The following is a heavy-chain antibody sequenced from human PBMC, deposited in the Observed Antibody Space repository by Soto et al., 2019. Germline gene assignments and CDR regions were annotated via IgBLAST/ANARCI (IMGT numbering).Heavy chain of an antibody. CDR3: TGAYYDIDGYILDP. J-gene: IGHJ5*02. D-gene: IGHD3-22*01. Sequence: SETLSLTCTVSGGSISSSSYYWGCIRQPPGKGLEWIGSIYYSGSTYYNPSLKSRVPISVDTSKNQFSLSLSSVTAADTAVYYCTGAYYDIDGYILDPCGQGTSVTVSS. V-gene: IGHV4-39*07. CDR2: IYYSGST. CDR1: GGSISSSSYY.